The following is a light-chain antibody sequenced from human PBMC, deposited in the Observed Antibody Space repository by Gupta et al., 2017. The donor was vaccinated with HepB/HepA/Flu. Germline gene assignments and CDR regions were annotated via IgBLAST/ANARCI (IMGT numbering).Light chain of an antibody. CDR2: GSS. Sequence: EIVLTQSPGTLSLSPGERATLSCRASQSVKSSYLAWYQQKPGQAPRLLIYGSSSRAAGIPDRFSASGPGTDFTLIISRLEPEDFAVYYCQQYSSSSFTFGPGTKVDIK. CDR1: QSVKSSY. CDR3: QQYSSSSFT. J-gene: IGKJ3*01. V-gene: IGKV3-20*01.